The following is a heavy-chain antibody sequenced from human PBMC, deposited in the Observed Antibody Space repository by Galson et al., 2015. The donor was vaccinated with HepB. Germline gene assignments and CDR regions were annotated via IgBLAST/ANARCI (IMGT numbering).Heavy chain of an antibody. D-gene: IGHD6-13*01. Sequence: SLRLSCAVSGFTFSLYAMHWVRQAPGKGLEWVAVISYDGSNKNYADSVKGRFTISRDNSKNTLYLQMNSLRTEDTAVYYCARGSSSWNPPIYYGMDVWGPGTTVTVSS. V-gene: IGHV3-30-3*01. CDR2: ISYDGSNK. CDR1: GFTFSLYA. CDR3: ARGSSSWNPPIYYGMDV. J-gene: IGHJ6*02.